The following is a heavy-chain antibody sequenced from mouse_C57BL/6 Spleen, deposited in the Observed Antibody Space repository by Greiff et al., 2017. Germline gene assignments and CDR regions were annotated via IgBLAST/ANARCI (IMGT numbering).Heavy chain of an antibody. CDR3: TRGVGY. CDR2: IDPETGGT. V-gene: IGHV1-15*01. Sequence: QVQLQQSGAELVRPGASVTLSCKASGYTFTDYELHWVKQTPVHGLEWIGAIDPETGGTAYNQKFKGKAILTADKSSSTAYMALRSLTSEDSAVYYCTRGVGYWGQGTSVTVSS. CDR1: GYTFTDYE. J-gene: IGHJ4*01.